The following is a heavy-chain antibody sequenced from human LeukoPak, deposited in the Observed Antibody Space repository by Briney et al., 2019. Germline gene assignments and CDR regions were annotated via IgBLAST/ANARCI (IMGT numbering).Heavy chain of an antibody. CDR1: GGSFSGYY. Sequence: SETLSLTCAVYGGSFSGYYWSWLRQPPGKGLEWIGEINHSGSTNYNPSLKSRVTISVVTSKNQFSLKLSSVTAADTAVYCCARKGPKVTIFGVVNRKTYIDVWGKGTTVTVSS. CDR2: INHSGST. J-gene: IGHJ6*03. V-gene: IGHV4-34*01. D-gene: IGHD3-3*01. CDR3: ARKGPKVTIFGVVNRKTYIDV.